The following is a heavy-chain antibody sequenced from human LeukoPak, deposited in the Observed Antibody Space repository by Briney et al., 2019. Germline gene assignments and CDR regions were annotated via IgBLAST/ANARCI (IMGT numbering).Heavy chain of an antibody. J-gene: IGHJ4*02. CDR3: ASMVVVAATIFDY. D-gene: IGHD2-15*01. Sequence: MPSETLSLTCAVYGGSFSGYYWSWIRQPPGKGLEWIGDINHSGSTNYNPSLKSRVTISVDTYKNQFSLKLSSVTAADTAVYYCASMVVVAATIFDYWGQGTLVTVSS. V-gene: IGHV4-34*01. CDR1: GGSFSGYY. CDR2: INHSGST.